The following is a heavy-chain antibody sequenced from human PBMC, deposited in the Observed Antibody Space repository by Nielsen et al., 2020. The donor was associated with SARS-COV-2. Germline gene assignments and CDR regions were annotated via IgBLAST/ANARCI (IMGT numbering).Heavy chain of an antibody. J-gene: IGHJ4*02. Sequence: ASVKVSCKVSGYTLSELSIHWVRQAPGKGLEWMGGVDPGDAETVYAQKFQGRITMTEDTSADTAYMDLSSLRTEDTAVYYCATSLVAAIFGVLDYWGPGTLVTVSS. CDR1: GYTLSELS. CDR3: ATSLVAAIFGVLDY. CDR2: VDPGDAET. V-gene: IGHV1-24*01. D-gene: IGHD3-3*01.